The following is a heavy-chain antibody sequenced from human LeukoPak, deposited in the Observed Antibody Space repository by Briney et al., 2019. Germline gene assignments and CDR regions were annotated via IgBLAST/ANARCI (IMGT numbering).Heavy chain of an antibody. CDR2: IYYSGST. D-gene: IGHD3-22*01. V-gene: IGHV4-39*07. CDR3: VREADYYDSSGYYFPRPEFDY. Sequence: SETLSLTCTVSGGSISSSSYYWGWIRQPPGKGLEWIGSIYYSGSTYYNPSLKSRVTISVDTSKNQFSLKLSSVTAADTAVYYCVREADYYDSSGYYFPRPEFDYWGQGTLVTVSS. J-gene: IGHJ4*02. CDR1: GGSISSSSYY.